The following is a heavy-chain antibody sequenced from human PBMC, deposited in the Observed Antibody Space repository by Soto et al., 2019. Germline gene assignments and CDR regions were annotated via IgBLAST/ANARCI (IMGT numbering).Heavy chain of an antibody. CDR3: ATSPRFAFDV. Sequence: QVQLQESGPGLVKPSETLSLTCSVSGGSVSGDKNYWSWIRQSPGKGLEWIGFISYSGATIYNPSLKSRLTISVDRSKNQFSLRLSSVTASDTALYYCATSPRFAFDVWGQGTTVIVSS. CDR2: ISYSGAT. D-gene: IGHD3-16*01. J-gene: IGHJ3*01. V-gene: IGHV4-61*01. CDR1: GGSVSGDKNY.